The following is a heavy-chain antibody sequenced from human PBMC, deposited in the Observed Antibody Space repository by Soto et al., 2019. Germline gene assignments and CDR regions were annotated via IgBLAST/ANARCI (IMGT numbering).Heavy chain of an antibody. D-gene: IGHD3-22*01. CDR2: MSYSGST. CDR1: GGSISSSSYY. Sequence: QLQLQESGPGLVKPSETLSLTCTVSGGSISSSSYYWGWIRQPPGKGLEWIGSMSYSGSTYYNPSLQSRVTMSVDTSKNQLALKLSSVTAADTAVYYCARHLYNYDTPCYFDYWGQGTLVTVSS. CDR3: ARHLYNYDTPCYFDY. J-gene: IGHJ4*02. V-gene: IGHV4-39*01.